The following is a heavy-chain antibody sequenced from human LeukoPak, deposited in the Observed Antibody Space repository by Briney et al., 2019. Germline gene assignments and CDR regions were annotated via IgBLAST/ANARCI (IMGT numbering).Heavy chain of an antibody. D-gene: IGHD4-11*01. CDR2: ISAYNGNT. CDR1: GYTFTSYV. Sequence: ASVKVSCNASGYTFTSYVISWVRQAPGQGLEWMGWISAYNGNTNYAQKLQGRVTMTTDTSTSTAYMELRSLRSDDTAVYYCARDDHSVTTHYYYYGMDVWGQGTTVTVSS. CDR3: ARDDHSVTTHYYYYGMDV. J-gene: IGHJ6*02. V-gene: IGHV1-18*01.